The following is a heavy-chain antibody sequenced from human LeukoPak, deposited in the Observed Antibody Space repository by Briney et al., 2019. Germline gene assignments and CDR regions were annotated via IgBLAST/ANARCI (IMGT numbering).Heavy chain of an antibody. V-gene: IGHV3-23*01. CDR3: AKEAEGSGYVSPDNWFDP. CDR1: GFTFSSCA. Sequence: GGSLRLSCAAPGFTFSSCAMNWVRQAPGKGLEWVSSISGSGTNTYYADSVKGRFTISRDNSKNTLYLQMNSLRGEDTAVYYCAKEAEGSGYVSPDNWFDPWGQGTLVTVSS. CDR2: ISGSGTNT. D-gene: IGHD3-22*01. J-gene: IGHJ5*02.